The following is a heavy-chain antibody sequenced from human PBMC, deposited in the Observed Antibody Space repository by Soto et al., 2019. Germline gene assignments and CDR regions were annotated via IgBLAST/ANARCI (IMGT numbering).Heavy chain of an antibody. CDR2: INLGNGNT. D-gene: IGHD3-10*01. CDR1: GYRFTNYA. V-gene: IGHV1-3*01. Sequence: VQLVQSGAEVKNPGASVKVSCKTSGYRFTNYAIHWVRQAPEQRLEWMGWINLGNGNTRYSEKFQGRVTITRDASAITAFMELSSLKSEDTAVYFCAGSQLVPNYFDYWGLGTLVTVSS. CDR3: AGSQLVPNYFDY. J-gene: IGHJ4*02.